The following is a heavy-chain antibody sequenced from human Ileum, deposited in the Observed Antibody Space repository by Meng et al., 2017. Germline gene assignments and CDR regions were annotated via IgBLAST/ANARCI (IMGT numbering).Heavy chain of an antibody. V-gene: IGHV3-23*01. CDR1: GFMFGTYA. D-gene: IGHD4-17*01. J-gene: IGHJ4*02. Sequence: GESLKISCEASGFMFGTYAMSWVRQAPGKGLKWVSSISGNGCVKNYADDVKGRVTMSRDNAKSRLYLQMNNLRADDTAFYYCAKDRTTVVSPQEYWGQGTLVTVSS. CDR3: AKDRTTVVSPQEY. CDR2: ISGNGCVK.